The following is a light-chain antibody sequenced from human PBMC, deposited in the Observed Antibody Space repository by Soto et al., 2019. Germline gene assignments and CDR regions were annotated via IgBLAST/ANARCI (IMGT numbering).Light chain of an antibody. CDR2: GAS. J-gene: IGKJ5*01. CDR3: QQYGTSPIT. V-gene: IGKV3D-15*02. CDR1: QSVSSK. Sequence: ETVMRQSPATLSVSPGERATLSCWASQSVSSKLAWYQQKPGQAPRLLIYGASTRATGIPARFSGGGSGTDFTLTISSLEPEDFAVYYCQQYGTSPITFGQGTRLEI.